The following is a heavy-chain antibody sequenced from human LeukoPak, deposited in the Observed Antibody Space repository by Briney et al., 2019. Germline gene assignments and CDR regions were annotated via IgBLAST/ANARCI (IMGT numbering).Heavy chain of an antibody. CDR2: IYPGDSDT. V-gene: IGHV5-51*01. CDR1: GSPFTSYW. D-gene: IGHD2-15*01. Sequence: GASLKISCKGSGSPFTSYWIGWVRRMPGKGLEWMGIIYPGDSDTRYSPSFQGQVTMSVDKSISTPYVQWSSLKASDTAMYYCARGGRLSSDGSWTWFAPWGQGTLVTVSS. CDR3: ARGGRLSSDGSWTWFAP. J-gene: IGHJ5*02.